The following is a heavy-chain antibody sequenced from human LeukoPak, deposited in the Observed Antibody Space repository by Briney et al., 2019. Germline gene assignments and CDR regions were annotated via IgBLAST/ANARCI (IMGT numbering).Heavy chain of an antibody. V-gene: IGHV3-7*01. J-gene: IGHJ4*02. CDR2: IKQDGSEK. CDR1: GFMLSSYW. D-gene: IGHD3-10*01. Sequence: GGSLRLSCAASGFMLSSYWMSWVRQAPGKGLEWVANIKQDGSEKYYVDSVKGRSTISRDNAKNSLFLQMNRLRAEDTAVYYCARGGLMVRGVPLGDYWGQGTLVTVSS. CDR3: ARGGLMVRGVPLGDY.